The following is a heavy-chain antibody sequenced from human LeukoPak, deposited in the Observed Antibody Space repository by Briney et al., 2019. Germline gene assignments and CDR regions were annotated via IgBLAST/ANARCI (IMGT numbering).Heavy chain of an antibody. D-gene: IGHD3-3*01. Sequence: GASVKVSCKASGYTXTGYYMHWVRQGPGQGLEWTGWINPKSGGTNYAQKFQGRVTMTRDTSISTAYMELSRLTSDDTAVYYCARPSGYTDTFDIWGQGTMVTVSS. V-gene: IGHV1-2*02. CDR2: INPKSGGT. CDR3: ARPSGYTDTFDI. CDR1: GYTXTGYY. J-gene: IGHJ3*02.